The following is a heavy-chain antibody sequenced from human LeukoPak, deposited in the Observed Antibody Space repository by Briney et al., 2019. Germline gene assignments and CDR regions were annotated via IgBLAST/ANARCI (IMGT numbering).Heavy chain of an antibody. Sequence: GGSLRLSCAASGFTFSSYAMSWVRQAPGKGLEWVSAISGSGGSTYYADSVKGRFTISRDNSKNTLYLQMNSLRAEDTAVYYCARAPRIYYYYYYMDVWGKGTTVTVSS. J-gene: IGHJ6*03. CDR2: ISGSGGST. V-gene: IGHV3-23*01. CDR3: ARAPRIYYYYYYMDV. CDR1: GFTFSSYA. D-gene: IGHD2/OR15-2a*01.